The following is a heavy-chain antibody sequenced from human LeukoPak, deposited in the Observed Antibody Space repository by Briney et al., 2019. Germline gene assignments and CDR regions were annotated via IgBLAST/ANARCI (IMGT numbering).Heavy chain of an antibody. Sequence: GGSLRLSCAASGFTFSSYWMSWVRQAPGKGLEWVANIKQDGSEKYYVDSVKGRFTISRDNAKNSLYLQMNSLRAEDTAVYYCARRKVPAASPNWYFDLWGRGTLVTVSS. V-gene: IGHV3-7*01. J-gene: IGHJ2*01. CDR2: IKQDGSEK. CDR3: ARRKVPAASPNWYFDL. D-gene: IGHD2-2*01. CDR1: GFTFSSYW.